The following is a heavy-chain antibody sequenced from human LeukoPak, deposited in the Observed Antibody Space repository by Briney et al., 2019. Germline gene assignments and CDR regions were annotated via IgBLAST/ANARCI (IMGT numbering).Heavy chain of an antibody. V-gene: IGHV3-30*02. J-gene: IGHJ4*02. CDR3: AKEIWPTVTTPGHTHFDY. CDR2: IRYDGRNK. Sequence: GGSLRLSCAASGFTFIESWMTWVRQAPGKGLEWVAFIRYDGRNKYYADSVKGRFTISRDNSKNTLCLQMNSLRAEDTAVYYCAKEIWPTVTTPGHTHFDYWGQGTLVTVSS. D-gene: IGHD4-17*01. CDR1: GFTFIESW.